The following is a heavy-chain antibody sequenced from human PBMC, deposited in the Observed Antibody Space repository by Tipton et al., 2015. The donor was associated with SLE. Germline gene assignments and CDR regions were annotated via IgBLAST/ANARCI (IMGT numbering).Heavy chain of an antibody. CDR2: ISSSSSYI. CDR3: ARDANWNDGEFDY. D-gene: IGHD1-1*01. CDR1: GFTFSNYA. Sequence: SLRLSCAASGFTFSNYAMSWVRQAPGKGLEWVSSISSSSSYIYYADSVKGRFTISRDNAKNSLYLQMNSLRAEDTAVYYCARDANWNDGEFDYWGQGTLVTVSS. J-gene: IGHJ4*02. V-gene: IGHV3-21*01.